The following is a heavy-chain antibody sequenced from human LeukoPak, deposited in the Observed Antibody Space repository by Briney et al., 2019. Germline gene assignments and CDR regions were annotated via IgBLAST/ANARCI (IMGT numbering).Heavy chain of an antibody. J-gene: IGHJ4*02. CDR1: GGSISSYY. CDR2: IYYSGST. D-gene: IGHD6-19*01. Sequence: SETLSLTCTVSGGSISSYYWSWIRQPPGKGLEWIGYIYYSGSTNYNPSLKSRVTISVDTSKNQFSLKLSSVTAADTAVYYCARGGWSLPFGYWGQGTLVTVSS. CDR3: ARGGWSLPFGY. V-gene: IGHV4-59*08.